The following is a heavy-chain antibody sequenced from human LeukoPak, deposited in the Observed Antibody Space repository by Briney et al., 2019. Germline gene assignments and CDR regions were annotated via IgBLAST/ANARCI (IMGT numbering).Heavy chain of an antibody. CDR1: GFPLSSYW. CDR2: IKRDGREI. D-gene: IGHD5-24*01. Sequence: GGSLRLSCAASGFPLSSYWMSWVRQAPGEGLEWVANIKRDGREIYYVDYVKGRFTISRDNAKNTLYRQVNSLRAEDTAVYYCARLRNYAFDIWGQGTMVTVSS. V-gene: IGHV3-7*01. CDR3: ARLRNYAFDI. J-gene: IGHJ3*02.